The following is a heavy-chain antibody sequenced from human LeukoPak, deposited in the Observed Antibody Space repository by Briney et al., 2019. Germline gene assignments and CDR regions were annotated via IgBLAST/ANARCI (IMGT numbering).Heavy chain of an antibody. Sequence: GGSLRLSCAASGFTFTRFNMNWVRQAPGKGLELVSSITTSGTYIYYADSVKGRFTISRANAKNSLYLQMNSLRGEDTAVYYCARPFYYDSNGGEGMDVWGQGTTVTVSS. CDR1: GFTFTRFN. J-gene: IGHJ6*02. V-gene: IGHV3-21*06. CDR2: ITTSGTYI. CDR3: ARPFYYDSNGGEGMDV. D-gene: IGHD3-22*01.